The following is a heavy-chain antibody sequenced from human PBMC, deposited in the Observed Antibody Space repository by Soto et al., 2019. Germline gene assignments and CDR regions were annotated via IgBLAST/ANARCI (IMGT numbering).Heavy chain of an antibody. D-gene: IGHD3-3*01. J-gene: IGHJ6*02. CDR3: ARDLITIFVVVTLFHVRYSGMDV. Sequence: VGSLRLSCAASVFTFSSYSMNCVRHSPGKWLEWVSSISSSSSYIYYADSVKGRFTISRDNAKNSLYLQMNSLRAEDTAVYYCARDLITIFVVVTLFHVRYSGMDVGGQVTKVTV. CDR2: ISSSSSYI. V-gene: IGHV3-21*01. CDR1: VFTFSSYS.